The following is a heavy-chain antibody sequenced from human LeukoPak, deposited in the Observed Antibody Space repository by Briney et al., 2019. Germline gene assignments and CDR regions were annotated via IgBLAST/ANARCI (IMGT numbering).Heavy chain of an antibody. D-gene: IGHD3-22*01. V-gene: IGHV3-23*01. J-gene: IGHJ4*02. CDR3: AKDRYDSSGYYLDY. Sequence: GGSLRLSCLTSGFTLSTNAMSWVRQAPGKGLEWISGISGSGASTYYADSVKGRFTISRDNSKNTLYLQMNSLRAEDTAVYYCAKDRYDSSGYYLDYWGQGTLVTVSS. CDR1: GFTLSTNA. CDR2: ISGSGAST.